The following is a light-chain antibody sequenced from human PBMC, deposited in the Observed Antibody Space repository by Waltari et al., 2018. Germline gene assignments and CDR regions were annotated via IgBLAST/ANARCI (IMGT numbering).Light chain of an antibody. Sequence: SYELKQPPSVSVSPGQTARITCSGHELPRKYAYWFQQKSGQAPRLVIYEDTKRPSGIPERFSGSSSGTVATLTITGAQVDDEADYYCYSSDSTGLRVFGGGTTVVVL. CDR3: YSSDSTGLRV. CDR2: EDT. CDR1: ELPRKY. V-gene: IGLV3-10*01. J-gene: IGLJ1*01.